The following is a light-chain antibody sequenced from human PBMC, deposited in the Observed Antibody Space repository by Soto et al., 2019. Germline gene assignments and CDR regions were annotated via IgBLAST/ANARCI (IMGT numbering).Light chain of an antibody. V-gene: IGLV2-23*02. CDR2: EVT. CDR3: LSYAGYSIWL. Sequence: QSALTQPASVSGSPGQSITISCTGTRGDVGSYNSIAWYQQHPGKAPRVVIFEVTKRPSGISDRFSGSKSGYTASLRISGLQAEDEAVYFCLSYAGYSIWLFGGGTKLTVL. J-gene: IGLJ2*01. CDR1: RGDVGSYNS.